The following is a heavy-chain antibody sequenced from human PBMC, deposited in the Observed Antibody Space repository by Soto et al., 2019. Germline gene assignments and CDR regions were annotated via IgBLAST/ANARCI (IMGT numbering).Heavy chain of an antibody. V-gene: IGHV3-23*01. J-gene: IGHJ4*02. CDR2: ISGSGGST. Sequence: PGRSLRLSCAASGFTFSSYAMSWVRQAPGKGLEWVSAISGSGGSTYYADSVEGRFTISRDNSKNTLYLQMNSLRAEDTAVYYCAKDGGFVCSSTSCYLDYWGQGNLVTGSS. D-gene: IGHD2-2*01. CDR1: GFTFSSYA. CDR3: AKDGGFVCSSTSCYLDY.